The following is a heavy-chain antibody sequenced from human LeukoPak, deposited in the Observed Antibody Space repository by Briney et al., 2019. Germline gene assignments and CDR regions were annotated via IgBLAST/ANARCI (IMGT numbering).Heavy chain of an antibody. CDR3: ARGAPLNRIIMVRGDANVFDI. Sequence: SVKVCCTAAGGTFSLYAISWVRGAPGHGLEWMGGIILIFATANYAQKFQVKVRITADESTSTAYMELSSLRSEDTAVYYCARGAPLNRIIMVRGDANVFDIWGQGTMVTVSS. CDR2: IILIFATA. D-gene: IGHD3-10*01. J-gene: IGHJ3*02. V-gene: IGHV1-69*01. CDR1: GGTFSLYA.